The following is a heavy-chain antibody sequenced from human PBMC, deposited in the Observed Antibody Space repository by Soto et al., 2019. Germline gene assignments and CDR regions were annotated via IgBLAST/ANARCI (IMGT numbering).Heavy chain of an antibody. J-gene: IGHJ6*03. CDR1: GGSISSSSYY. Sequence: SETLSLTCTVSGGSISSSSYYWGWIRQPPGKGLEWIGSIYYSGSTYYNPSLKSRVTISVDTSKNQFSLKLSSVTAADTAVYYCARSSGSYPDYMDVWGKGTTVTVSS. D-gene: IGHD3-10*01. CDR2: IYYSGST. CDR3: ARSSGSYPDYMDV. V-gene: IGHV4-39*01.